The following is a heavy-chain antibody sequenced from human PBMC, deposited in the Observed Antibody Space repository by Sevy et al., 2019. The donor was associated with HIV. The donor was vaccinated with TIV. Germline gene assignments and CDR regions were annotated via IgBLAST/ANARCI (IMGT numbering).Heavy chain of an antibody. CDR1: GYTLSGYD. CDR2: MNPESGRR. V-gene: IGHV1-8*01. D-gene: IGHD6-13*01. CDR3: ARADLDSSTFFYYYGMDV. J-gene: IGHJ6*02. Sequence: ASVKVSCKASGYTLSGYDINWVRQATGQGLEWMGWMNPESGRRGYAPKFQGRVTMTTNTSIGTAYMELRSLRSEDSAVYYCARADLDSSTFFYYYGMDVWGQGTTVTVSS.